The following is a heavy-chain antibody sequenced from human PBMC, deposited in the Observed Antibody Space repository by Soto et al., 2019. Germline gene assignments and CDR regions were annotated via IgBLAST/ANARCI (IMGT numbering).Heavy chain of an antibody. D-gene: IGHD3-16*01. Sequence: SQTLSLTCTVSADFLSSGDYYGYWIRQAPGKGLQWIGNIYYSGSTDYSPSLRSRVFISMDTSKNQFSLRLSSVTAADTAVYYCARDGLFGRSCYFDYWGKGILVT. CDR3: ARDGLFGRSCYFDY. V-gene: IGHV4-30-4*01. CDR2: IYYSGST. J-gene: IGHJ4*02. CDR1: ADFLSSGDYY.